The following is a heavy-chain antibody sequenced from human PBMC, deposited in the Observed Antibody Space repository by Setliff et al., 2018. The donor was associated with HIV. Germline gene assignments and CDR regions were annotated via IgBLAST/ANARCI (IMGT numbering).Heavy chain of an antibody. J-gene: IGHJ3*02. D-gene: IGHD3-9*01. CDR1: GGSISSYY. CDR2: IYYSGST. CDR3: ARSPPNYDILTGYRSLGGAFDI. Sequence: SETLSLTCTVSGGSISSYYWSGSGQPPGKGLEWIGYIYYSGSTNYNPSLKSRVTISVDTSKNQFSLKLSSVTAADTAVYYCARSPPNYDILTGYRSLGGAFDIWGQGTMVTVSS. V-gene: IGHV4-59*01.